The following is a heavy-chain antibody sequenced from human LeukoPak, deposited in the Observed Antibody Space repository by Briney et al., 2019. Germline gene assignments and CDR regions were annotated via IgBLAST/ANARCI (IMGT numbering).Heavy chain of an antibody. CDR1: GFTFNSYA. CDR3: AKITRDYYDGSGYPLEDY. CDR2: ISGSGGNT. D-gene: IGHD3-22*01. J-gene: IGHJ4*02. V-gene: IGHV3-23*01. Sequence: GGSLRLSCAASGFTFNSYAMSWVRQAPGKGLEWVSAISGSGGNTYYADSVKGRFTIYRDNSKNTLYLQMNSLRAEDTAVYYCAKITRDYYDGSGYPLEDYWGQGTLVTVSS.